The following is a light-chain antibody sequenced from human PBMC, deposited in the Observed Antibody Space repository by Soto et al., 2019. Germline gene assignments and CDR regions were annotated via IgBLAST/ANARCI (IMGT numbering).Light chain of an antibody. V-gene: IGLV1-44*01. CDR2: PNN. J-gene: IGLJ2*01. CDR3: AVWDDSLNAVL. Sequence: QSVLTQPPSASGTPGQRVTISCSGSSSNIGSNTVNWYQQLPGTAPKLLIYPNNQRPSGVPDRFSGSKSGTSASLAISGLQSEDEADYYCAVWDDSLNAVLFGGGTKLTVL. CDR1: SSNIGSNT.